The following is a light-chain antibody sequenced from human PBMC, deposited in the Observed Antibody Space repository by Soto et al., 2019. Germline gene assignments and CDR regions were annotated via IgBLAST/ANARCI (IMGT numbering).Light chain of an antibody. CDR1: QSVSSSY. V-gene: IGKV3-20*01. CDR2: GAS. CDR3: QQYGSSPPNT. Sequence: EIVLTQSPGTLSLSPGERATLSCRASQSVSSSYLAWYQQKPGQAPRLLIYGASSRATGIPERFSGSGSGTDFTLTIRRLEPEDFAVYYCQQYGSSPPNTFGQGTKLEIK. J-gene: IGKJ2*01.